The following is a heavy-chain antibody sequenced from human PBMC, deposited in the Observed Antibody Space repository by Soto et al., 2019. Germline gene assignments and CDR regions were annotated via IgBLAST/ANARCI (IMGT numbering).Heavy chain of an antibody. D-gene: IGHD2-15*01. CDR3: AKMVERNLPKRIHV. J-gene: IGHJ1*01. V-gene: IGHV3-23*01. CDR2: FTATGSNT. CDR1: GFTFSDFA. Sequence: PGGSLRLSCGASGFTFSDFAMSWVRKGPGKGVEWVSTFTATGSNTFYAGSVKGRFTISRDNSKSTRYLHVKSVQDDATDVYYCAKMVERNLPKRIHVWGQGTLVTVSS.